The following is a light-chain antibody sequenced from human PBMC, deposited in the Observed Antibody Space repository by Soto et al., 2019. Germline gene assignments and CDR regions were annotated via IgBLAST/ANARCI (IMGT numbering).Light chain of an antibody. J-gene: IGKJ1*01. CDR3: QQYGSSPWT. Sequence: EIVLTQSPGTLSLSPGERATLSCRASQSVSSSYLAWYQQKPGQAPRLLIYGASSRATGIPGRCSGSGSGTDFTLTISRLEPEDCAVYYCQQYGSSPWTFGQGTKVDIK. V-gene: IGKV3-20*01. CDR2: GAS. CDR1: QSVSSSY.